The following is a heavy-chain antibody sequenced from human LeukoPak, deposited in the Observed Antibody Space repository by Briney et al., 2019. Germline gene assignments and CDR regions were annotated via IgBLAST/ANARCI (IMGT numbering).Heavy chain of an antibody. D-gene: IGHD4-11*01. V-gene: IGHV1-58*01. J-gene: IGHJ4*02. CDR3: AAARVFHHTVTFDY. CDR1: GFTFTSSA. CDR2: IVVGSGNT. Sequence: GASVKVSCKASGFTFTSSAVQWVRQARGQRLEWIGWIVVGSGNTNYAQKFQERVTITRDMSTSTAYMELSSLRSEDTAVYYCAAARVFHHTVTFDYWGQGTLVTVSS.